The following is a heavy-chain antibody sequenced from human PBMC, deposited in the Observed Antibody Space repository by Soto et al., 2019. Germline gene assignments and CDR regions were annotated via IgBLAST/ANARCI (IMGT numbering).Heavy chain of an antibody. CDR2: ISAYNGNT. CDR1: GYTFTSYG. J-gene: IGHJ3*02. Sequence: ASVKVSCKASGYTFTSYGISWVRQATGQGLEWMGWISAYNGNTNYAQKLQGRVTMTTDTSTSTAYMELRSLRSDDTAVYYCARAGLGYGGNTGDAFDIWGQGTMVTVSS. D-gene: IGHD4-17*01. V-gene: IGHV1-18*01. CDR3: ARAGLGYGGNTGDAFDI.